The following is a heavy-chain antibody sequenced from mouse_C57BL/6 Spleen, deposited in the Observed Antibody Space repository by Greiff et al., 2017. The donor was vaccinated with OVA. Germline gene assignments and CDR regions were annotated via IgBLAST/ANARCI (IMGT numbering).Heavy chain of an antibody. V-gene: IGHV10-1*01. D-gene: IGHD4-1*01. J-gene: IGHJ1*03. CDR3: VGGGTGTGYFDV. CDR2: IRSKSNNYAT. CDR1: GFSFNTYA. Sequence: EVQLVESGGGLVQPKGSLKLSCAASGFSFNTYAMHWVRQAPGKGLEWVARIRSKSNNYATYYADSVKDRFTISRDDSESMLYLQMNNLKTEDTAMYYCVGGGTGTGYFDVWGTGTTVTVSS.